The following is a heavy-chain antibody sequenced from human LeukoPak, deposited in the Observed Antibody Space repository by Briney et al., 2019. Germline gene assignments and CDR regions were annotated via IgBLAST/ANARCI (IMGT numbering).Heavy chain of an antibody. V-gene: IGHV1-46*01. J-gene: IGHJ6*03. D-gene: IGHD3-3*01. CDR3: ARDYTYYDFWSGYSEYYYYMDV. CDR2: INPSGGST. Sequence: GATVKVSCKASGYTFTSYYMHWVRQAPGQGLGWMGIINPSGGSTSYAQKFQGRVTMTRDMSTSTVYMEQSSLRSEDTAVYYCARDYTYYDFWSGYSEYYYYMDVWGKGTTVTVSS. CDR1: GYTFTSYY.